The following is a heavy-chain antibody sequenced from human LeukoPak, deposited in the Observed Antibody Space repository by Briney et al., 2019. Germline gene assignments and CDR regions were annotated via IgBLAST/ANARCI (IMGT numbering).Heavy chain of an antibody. Sequence: ASVKVSCKASGYTFTSYDINWVRQATGQGLEWMGWMNPNSGGTNYAQKFQGWVTITRNTSISTAYMELSSLRSEDTAVYYCARDGTGRFYMSEWGQGTLVTVSS. CDR3: ARDGTGRFYMSE. CDR1: GYTFTSYD. CDR2: MNPNSGGT. J-gene: IGHJ4*02. V-gene: IGHV1-8*03. D-gene: IGHD3-10*01.